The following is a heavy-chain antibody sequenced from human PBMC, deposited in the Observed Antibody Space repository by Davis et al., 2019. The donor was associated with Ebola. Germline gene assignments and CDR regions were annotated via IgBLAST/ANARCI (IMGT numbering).Heavy chain of an antibody. J-gene: IGHJ6*02. CDR2: IIPMLGIA. CDR1: GGTFSSYG. D-gene: IGHD4-17*01. CDR3: ERDYGDYEATSYYYGMDV. V-gene: IGHV1-69*04. Sequence: AASVKVPCKASGGTFSSYGISWVRQAPGQGLEWMGRIIPMLGIANYAQKFQGRVTITADKSTSTAYMELSSLRSEDTAVYYCERDYGDYEATSYYYGMDVWGQGTTVTVSS.